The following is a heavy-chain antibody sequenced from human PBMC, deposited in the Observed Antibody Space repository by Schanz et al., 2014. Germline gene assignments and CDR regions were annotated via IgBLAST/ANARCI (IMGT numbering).Heavy chain of an antibody. V-gene: IGHV1-24*01. CDR3: ATETSRTWFYNGVDV. CDR2: CHHEDGDT. D-gene: IGHD2-2*01. CDR1: GYSLNELS. Sequence: QVQLVQSGAEVKKPGASVKVSCKVSGYSLNELSMHWVRQAPGRGLEWMGGCHHEDGDTVYAQKFQGRVIMTEDTSTDTAYVELSRLTSEDTGVYYCATETSRTWFYNGVDVWGQGTTVTASS. J-gene: IGHJ6*02.